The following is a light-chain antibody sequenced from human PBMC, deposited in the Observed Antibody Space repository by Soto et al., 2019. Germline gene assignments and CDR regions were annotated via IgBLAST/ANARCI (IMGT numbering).Light chain of an antibody. Sequence: QSVLTQPPSVSAAPGQKVTISCSGSSSNIGSNYVSGYQQLPGTAPKLLICDNNKRPSGIPDRFSGSKSGTSATLGITGLQTGDEADYYCGTWDSSLSAGVFGGGTKLTVL. CDR2: DNN. CDR3: GTWDSSLSAGV. CDR1: SSNIGSNY. J-gene: IGLJ3*02. V-gene: IGLV1-51*01.